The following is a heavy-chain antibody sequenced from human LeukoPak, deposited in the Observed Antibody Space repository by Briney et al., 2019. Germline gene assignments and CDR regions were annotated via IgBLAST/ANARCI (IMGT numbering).Heavy chain of an antibody. CDR2: IIPIFGTA. CDR1: GGTFSSYA. D-gene: IGHD2-15*01. J-gene: IGHJ3*02. V-gene: IGHV1-69*01. Sequence: SVKVSCKASGGTFSSYAISWVRQAPGQGLEWMGGIIPIFGTANYAQKFQGRVTITADESTSTAYMELSSLRSEDTAVYYCARDPCSGNSCHDAFDIWGQGTMVTVSS. CDR3: ARDPCSGNSCHDAFDI.